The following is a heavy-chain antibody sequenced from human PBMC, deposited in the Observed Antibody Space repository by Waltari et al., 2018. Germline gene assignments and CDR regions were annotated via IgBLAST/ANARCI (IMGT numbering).Heavy chain of an antibody. J-gene: IGHJ1*01. V-gene: IGHV4-39*07. CDR2: IDGNSPST. CDR1: GGSISDSYY. Sequence: QVQLQESGPGLVKSSETLSLTCAVSGGSISDSYYWNWIRQPPGKGLEWIGNIDGNSPSTYYNPSLKSRVTISKDTSKNQFFLKLSSVTAADTAVYYCARGTDLIAEYFEFWGQGALVTVSS. CDR3: ARGTDLIAEYFEF.